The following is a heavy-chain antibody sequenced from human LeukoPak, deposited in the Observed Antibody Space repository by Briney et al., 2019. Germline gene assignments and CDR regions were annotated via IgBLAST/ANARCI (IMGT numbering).Heavy chain of an antibody. V-gene: IGHV1-18*01. J-gene: IGHJ5*02. CDR2: ISAYNGNT. CDR3: ARDSVVVAATPPRGHWFDP. CDR1: GYTFTSYG. Sequence: GASVKVSCKASGYTFTSYGITWVRQAPGQGLEWMGWISAYNGNTNYAQKLQGRVTMTTDTSTSTAYMEVRSLRSDDTAVYYCARDSVVVAATPPRGHWFDPWGQGTLVTVSS. D-gene: IGHD2-15*01.